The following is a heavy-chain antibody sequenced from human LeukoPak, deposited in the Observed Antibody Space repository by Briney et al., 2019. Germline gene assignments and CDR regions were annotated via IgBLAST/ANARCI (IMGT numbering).Heavy chain of an antibody. Sequence: SETLSLTCTVSGGSISTYYWSWIRQPPGKGLEWLGDIYYTGSTSYNPSLKSRVPLSLDAAKNQFSLELNSVTPADTAVDYCARGGNDWPQWWFDPWGRGTLVSVSS. D-gene: IGHD1-1*01. CDR2: IYYTGST. V-gene: IGHV4-59*01. J-gene: IGHJ5*02. CDR1: GGSISTYY. CDR3: ARGGNDWPQWWFDP.